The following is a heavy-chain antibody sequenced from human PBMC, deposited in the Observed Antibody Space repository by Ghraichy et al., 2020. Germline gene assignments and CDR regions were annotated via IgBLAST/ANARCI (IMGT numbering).Heavy chain of an antibody. CDR2: IYYSGST. CDR3: ARGRASTIVGASPAFDY. V-gene: IGHV4-39*01. D-gene: IGHD1-26*01. Sequence: ETLSLTCTVSGGSISSSSYYWGWIRQPPGKGLEWIGSIYYSGSTYYNPSLKSRVTISVDTSKNQFSLKLSSVTAADTAVYYCARGRASTIVGASPAFDYWGQGTLVTVSS. J-gene: IGHJ4*02. CDR1: GGSISSSSYY.